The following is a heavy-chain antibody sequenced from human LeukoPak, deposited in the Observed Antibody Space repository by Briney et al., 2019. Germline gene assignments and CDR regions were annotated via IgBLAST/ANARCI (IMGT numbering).Heavy chain of an antibody. D-gene: IGHD6-19*01. V-gene: IGHV3-7*01. CDR2: INQTGSEK. CDR1: GFTFSDNY. Sequence: GGSLRLSCAASGFTFSDNYMRWIRQAPGKGLEWVANINQTGSEKYYVDSVKGRFTISRDNAKNSLFLQMNSLRAEDTAVYYCAGEESSAWSHWGQGTLVTVSS. CDR3: AGEESSAWSH. J-gene: IGHJ4*02.